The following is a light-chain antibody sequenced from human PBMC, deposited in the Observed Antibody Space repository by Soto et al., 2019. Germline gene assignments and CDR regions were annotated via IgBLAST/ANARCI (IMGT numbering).Light chain of an antibody. CDR2: GAS. CDR3: QQYGGSPHT. CDR1: QSVSSSY. J-gene: IGKJ1*01. V-gene: IGKV3-20*01. Sequence: EIVLTQSPGTLSLSPGERATLSCRASQSVSSSYLAWYQQKPGQAPRLLIYGASSRATGIPDRFSGSGSGTDFTLTFSSLEPEDFAVYYCQQYGGSPHTFGQGTKVDIK.